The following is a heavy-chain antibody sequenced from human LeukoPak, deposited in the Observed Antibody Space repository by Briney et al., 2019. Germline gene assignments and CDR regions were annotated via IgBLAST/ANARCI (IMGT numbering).Heavy chain of an antibody. V-gene: IGHV4-59*01. CDR3: ARDVWCSH. CDR2: IYYSRST. CDR1: GGSISSSY. Sequence: PSETLSLTCTVSGGSISSSYWSWIRQPPGKGLEWIGYIYYSRSTNYNPALKSRVTISVDTSKNQFSLKLSSVTAADTAVYYRARDVWCSHWGQGSLVTVSS. J-gene: IGHJ4*02. D-gene: IGHD2-21*01.